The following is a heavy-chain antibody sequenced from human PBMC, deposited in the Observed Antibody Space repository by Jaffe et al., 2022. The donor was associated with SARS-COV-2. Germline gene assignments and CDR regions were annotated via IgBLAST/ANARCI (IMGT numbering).Heavy chain of an antibody. J-gene: IGHJ6*02. CDR1: GGSISSSNW. Sequence: QVQLQESGPGLVKPSGTLSLTCAVSGGSISSSNWWSWVRQPPGKGLEWIGEIYHSGSTNYNPSLKSRVTISVDKSKNQFSLKLSSVTAADTAVYYCARRGSNYEIDYYYGMDVWGQGTTVTVSS. V-gene: IGHV4-4*02. CDR2: IYHSGST. D-gene: IGHD4-4*01. CDR3: ARRGSNYEIDYYYGMDV.